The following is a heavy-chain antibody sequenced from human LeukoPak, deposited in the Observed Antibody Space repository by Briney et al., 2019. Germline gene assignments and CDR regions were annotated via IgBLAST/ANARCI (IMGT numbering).Heavy chain of an antibody. CDR2: IYYSGST. D-gene: IGHD6-19*01. CDR3: ARGFGSSGRFDP. Sequence: PSETLSLTCSVSGGSISSYYWSWIRQPPGKGLECIGYIYYSGSTNYNPSLKSRVTISIETSKNQFSLKLSCVTSADTAVYYCARGFGSSGRFDPWGQGTLVTASS. J-gene: IGHJ5*02. V-gene: IGHV4-59*01. CDR1: GGSISSYY.